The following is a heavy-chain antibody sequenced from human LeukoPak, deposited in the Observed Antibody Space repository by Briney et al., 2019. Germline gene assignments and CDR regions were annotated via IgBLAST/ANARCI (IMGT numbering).Heavy chain of an antibody. CDR1: VFTDRRNH. Sequence: PGGSLTLSCTASVFTDRRNHMSWVRQAPGKGLEWVSVIYSGGSTYYADSVKGRFTLSRDNSKNTLYPPMHRLRAEDPAVYYWATTEAVAGTGNFDYWGQGTLVTVSS. V-gene: IGHV3-53*01. D-gene: IGHD6-19*01. J-gene: IGHJ4*02. CDR2: IYSGGST. CDR3: ATTEAVAGTGNFDY.